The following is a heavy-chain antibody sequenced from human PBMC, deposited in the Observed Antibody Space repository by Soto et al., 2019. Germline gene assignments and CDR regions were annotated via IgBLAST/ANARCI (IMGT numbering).Heavy chain of an antibody. CDR1: GGSISSYY. CDR2: IYYSGST. CDR3: ARDTTAEDAFDI. Sequence: PSETLSLTCTVSGGSISSYYWSWIRQPPGKGLEWIGYIYYSGSTNYNPSLKSRVTISVDTSKNQFSLKLSSVTAADTAVYYCARDTTAEDAFDIWGQGTMVT. J-gene: IGHJ3*02. D-gene: IGHD6-13*01. V-gene: IGHV4-59*01.